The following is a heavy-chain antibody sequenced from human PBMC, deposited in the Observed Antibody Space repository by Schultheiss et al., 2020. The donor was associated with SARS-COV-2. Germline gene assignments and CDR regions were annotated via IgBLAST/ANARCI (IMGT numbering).Heavy chain of an antibody. J-gene: IGHJ4*02. CDR3: ARDSRGRVGSSGYYYTTLFDY. V-gene: IGHV3-30*03. Sequence: GESLKISCAASGFTFSDYYMSWIRQAPGKGLEWVAVISYDGSNKYYADSVKGRFTISRDNSKNSLYLQMNSLRAEDTAVYYCARDSRGRVGSSGYYYTTLFDYWGQGTLVTVSS. CDR2: ISYDGSNK. D-gene: IGHD3-22*01. CDR1: GFTFSDYY.